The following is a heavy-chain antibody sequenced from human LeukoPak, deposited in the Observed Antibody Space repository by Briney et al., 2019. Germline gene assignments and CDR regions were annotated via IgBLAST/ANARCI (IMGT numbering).Heavy chain of an antibody. CDR1: GGSFSGYY. D-gene: IGHD6-13*01. Sequence: PSETLSLTCAVYGGSFSGYYWSWIRQPPGKGLEWIGEINHSGSTNYNPSLKSRVTMSVDTSKNQFSLKLSSVTAADTAVYYCARGSSSWYYFDYWGQGTLVTVSS. CDR2: INHSGST. CDR3: ARGSSSWYYFDY. V-gene: IGHV4-34*01. J-gene: IGHJ4*02.